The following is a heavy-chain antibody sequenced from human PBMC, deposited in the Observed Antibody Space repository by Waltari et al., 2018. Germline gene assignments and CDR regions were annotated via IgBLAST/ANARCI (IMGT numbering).Heavy chain of an antibody. Sequence: QVQLVQSGAEVKKPGASVKVSCKASGYTFTSYYMHWVRQAPGQGLEWMGITNPSGGSTSYAQKFQGRVTMTRDTSTSTVYMELSSLRSEDTAVYYCARVLGGRGYDILTGYYRTGYMDVWGQGTTVTVSS. V-gene: IGHV1-46*01. D-gene: IGHD3-9*01. CDR1: GYTFTSYY. CDR3: ARVLGGRGYDILTGYYRTGYMDV. J-gene: IGHJ6*02. CDR2: TNPSGGST.